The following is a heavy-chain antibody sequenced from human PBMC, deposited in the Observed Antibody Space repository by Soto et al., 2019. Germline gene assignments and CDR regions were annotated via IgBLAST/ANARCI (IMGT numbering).Heavy chain of an antibody. CDR3: ERTPLGRSWSPGSYYFDY. Sequence: QVQLVQSGAEVKKPGSSVTVSCKASGGTFSSYAISWVRQAPGQGLEWMGGIIPIFGTANYAQKFQGRVTITADESTTTAYMELSSLRSEDTAVYYCERTPLGRSWSPGSYYFDYWGQGPLVTVSS. CDR1: GGTFSSYA. D-gene: IGHD6-13*01. J-gene: IGHJ4*02. V-gene: IGHV1-69*01. CDR2: IIPIFGTA.